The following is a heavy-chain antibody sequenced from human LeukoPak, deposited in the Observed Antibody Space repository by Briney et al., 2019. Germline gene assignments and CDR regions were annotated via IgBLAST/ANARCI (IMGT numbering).Heavy chain of an antibody. Sequence: SETLSLTCSVSGNSITTDYYWGWIRQPPGKGLEWIGEINHSGSTNYNPSLKSRVTISVDTSKNQFSLKLCSVTAADTAVYYCARVKNYYDSSGYYSPFDYWGQGTLVTVSS. CDR3: ARVKNYYDSSGYYSPFDY. CDR2: INHSGST. CDR1: GNSITTDYY. J-gene: IGHJ4*02. V-gene: IGHV4-38-2*02. D-gene: IGHD3-22*01.